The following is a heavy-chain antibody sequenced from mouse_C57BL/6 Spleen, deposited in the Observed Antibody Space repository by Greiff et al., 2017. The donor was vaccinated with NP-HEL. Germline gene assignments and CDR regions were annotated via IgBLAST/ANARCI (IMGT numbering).Heavy chain of an antibody. CDR2: IDPENGDT. Sequence: EVQLKQSGAELVRPGASVKLSCTASGFNIKDDYMHWVKQRPEQGLEWIGWIDPENGDTEYASKFQGKATITADTSSNTAYLQLSSLTSEDTAVYYCTTAGLRAMDYWGQGTSVTVSS. CDR3: TTAGLRAMDY. D-gene: IGHD2-2*01. J-gene: IGHJ4*01. V-gene: IGHV14-4*01. CDR1: GFNIKDDY.